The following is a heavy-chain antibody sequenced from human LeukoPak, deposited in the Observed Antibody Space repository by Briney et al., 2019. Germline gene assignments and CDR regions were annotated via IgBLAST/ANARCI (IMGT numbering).Heavy chain of an antibody. J-gene: IGHJ4*02. D-gene: IGHD6-13*01. CDR2: ITPILGIA. CDR1: GGTFSSYA. Sequence: ASVKVSCKASGGTFSSYAISWVRQAPGQGLEWMGRITPILGIANYAQKFQGRVTITADKSTSTAYMELSSLRSEDTAVYYCARSSSLPLFDYWGQGTLVTVSS. V-gene: IGHV1-69*04. CDR3: ARSSSLPLFDY.